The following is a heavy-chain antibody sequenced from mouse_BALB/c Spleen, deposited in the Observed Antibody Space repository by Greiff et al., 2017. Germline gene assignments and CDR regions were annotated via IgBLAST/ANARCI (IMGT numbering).Heavy chain of an antibody. V-gene: IGHV1S137*01. CDR1: GYTFTDYA. D-gene: IGHD2-12*01. J-gene: IGHJ2*01. Sequence: QVQLQQSGAELVRPGVSVKISCKGSGYTFTDYAMHWVKQSHAKSLEWIGVISTYYGDASYNQKFKGKATMTVDKSSSTAYMDLTRLASEDSAIYCWARWSDDDGYWGQGTTLTVSS. CDR2: ISTYYGDA. CDR3: ARWSDDDGY.